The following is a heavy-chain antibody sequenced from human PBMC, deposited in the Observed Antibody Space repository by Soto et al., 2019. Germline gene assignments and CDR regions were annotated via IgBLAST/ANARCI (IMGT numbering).Heavy chain of an antibody. J-gene: IGHJ6*02. D-gene: IGHD6-13*01. Sequence: QVRLVQSGVELKKPGASVKVSCKASGSTFTGHYIHWVRQAPGQGLEWMGWINPNSGTTKYAQKFQGRVTLTRETSITTAYMELNSLKSDDTAVYYCARAGIAAAGSGEYGMDVWGQGTTVIVSS. CDR2: INPNSGTT. CDR3: ARAGIAAAGSGEYGMDV. V-gene: IGHV1-2*02. CDR1: GSTFTGHY.